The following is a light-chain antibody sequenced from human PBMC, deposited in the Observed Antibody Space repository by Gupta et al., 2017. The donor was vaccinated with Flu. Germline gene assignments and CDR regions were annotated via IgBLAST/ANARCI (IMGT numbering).Light chain of an antibody. V-gene: IGKV1-39*01. CDR1: QSSSSY. CDR2: DAS. J-gene: IGKJ5*01. Sequence: DTQLTQSPSSLSASVGDRVTITCRASQSSSSYLNCYQQKPGKEPKLLIYDASSLQSGVPSRFSSSGSGTDFSLIISSLQTEDFSTYYCQQSYRTQPITFGQGTRLEIK. CDR3: QQSYRTQPIT.